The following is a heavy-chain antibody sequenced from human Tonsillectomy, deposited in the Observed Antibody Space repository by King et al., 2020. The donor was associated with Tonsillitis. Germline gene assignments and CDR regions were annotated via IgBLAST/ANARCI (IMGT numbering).Heavy chain of an antibody. Sequence: GQLVQSGAEVKKSGGSVKGSCKASGYTFSDYYMHWVRQAPGHGLEWMGWINPNSGGTHSAQKFQDRVSITRDTPITTVSMELNTLRSDDTAVYYCAREIIGHSSAGFDYWGQGTLVTVSS. CDR2: INPNSGGT. D-gene: IGHD6-19*01. CDR3: AREIIGHSSAGFDY. J-gene: IGHJ4*02. CDR1: GYTFSDYY. V-gene: IGHV1-2*02.